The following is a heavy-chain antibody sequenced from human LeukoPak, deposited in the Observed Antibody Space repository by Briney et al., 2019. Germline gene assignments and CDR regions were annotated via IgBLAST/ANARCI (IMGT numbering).Heavy chain of an antibody. D-gene: IGHD2-2*01. V-gene: IGHV3-23*01. CDR3: AKDQGYCSSASCFLDS. CDR2: ISCSGDST. CDR1: GFTFSSFA. Sequence: GGSLRLSCAASGFTFSSFAMSWVRQAPGKWLQWVSAISCSGDSTYYADSVKGRFTISRDNSKNTLYLQMNSLRAEDSAIYYCAKDQGYCSSASCFLDSWGQGTLVTVSS. J-gene: IGHJ4*02.